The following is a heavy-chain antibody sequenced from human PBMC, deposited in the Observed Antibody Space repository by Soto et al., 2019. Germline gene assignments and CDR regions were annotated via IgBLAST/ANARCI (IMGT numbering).Heavy chain of an antibody. Sequence: GGSLRLSCAASGFTFSTYNMNWVRQAPGKGLEWVSYISSGSSTIYYADSVKGRFTISRDNAKNSLYLQMNSLRAEDTAVYYCARNPQFWSGFPYYFDYWGQGTLVTVSS. J-gene: IGHJ4*02. V-gene: IGHV3-48*01. CDR2: ISSGSSTI. CDR3: ARNPQFWSGFPYYFDY. D-gene: IGHD3-3*01. CDR1: GFTFSTYN.